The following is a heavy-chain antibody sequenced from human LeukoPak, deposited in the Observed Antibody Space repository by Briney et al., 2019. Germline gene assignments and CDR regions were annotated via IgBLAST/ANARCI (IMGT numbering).Heavy chain of an antibody. J-gene: IGHJ3*02. CDR3: AKGSYDFWSGYSNDAFDI. CDR2: IRYDGSNK. CDR1: GFTFSSYG. Sequence: PGGSLRLSCAASGFTFSSYGMHWVRQAPGKGLEWVAFIRYDGSNKYYADSVKGRFTVSRDNSKNTLHLQMNSLRAEDTAVYYCAKGSYDFWSGYSNDAFDIWGQGTMVTVSS. D-gene: IGHD3-3*01. V-gene: IGHV3-30*02.